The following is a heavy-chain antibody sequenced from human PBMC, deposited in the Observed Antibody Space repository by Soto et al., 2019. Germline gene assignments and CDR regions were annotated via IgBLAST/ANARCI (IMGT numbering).Heavy chain of an antibody. Sequence: QVQVVQSGAEEKKPGASVRLSCKASGYTFTPYPIHWVRQAPGQGLEWMAWINVADGNTRYSQRXQCRFTXXRDTAATIAYMELSSLRSEDTAVYFCATGAPHTSGYYPNDYWGQGTLVTVSS. CDR2: INVADGNT. V-gene: IGHV1-3*05. J-gene: IGHJ4*02. CDR3: ATGAPHTSGYYPNDY. D-gene: IGHD3-22*01. CDR1: GYTFTPYP.